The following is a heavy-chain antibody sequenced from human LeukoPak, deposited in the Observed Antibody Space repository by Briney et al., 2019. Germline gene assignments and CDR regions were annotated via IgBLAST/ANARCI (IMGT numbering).Heavy chain of an antibody. CDR1: GFTFSSYA. CDR3: ARGGGRNTTMVWASDY. Sequence: PGGSLRLSCAASGFTFSSYAMHWVRQAPGKGLEYVSGISTNGGSTYYADSVKGRSTISRDNSKNTLFLQMGSLRAEDMAVYYCARGGGRNTTMVWASDYWGQGTLVTVSS. CDR2: ISTNGGST. V-gene: IGHV3-64*02. D-gene: IGHD5-18*01. J-gene: IGHJ4*02.